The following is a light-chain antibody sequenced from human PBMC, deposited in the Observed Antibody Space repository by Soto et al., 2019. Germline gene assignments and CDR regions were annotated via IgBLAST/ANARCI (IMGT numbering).Light chain of an antibody. V-gene: IGLV2-8*01. CDR3: SSYGGSNNLV. CDR1: SSDVGGYNY. J-gene: IGLJ2*01. Sequence: QSVLTQPPSASGSPGQSVTISCTGTSSDVGGYNYVSWYQQHPGKAPKLMIYEVSKRPSGVPDRFSGSKSGNTASLTVSGLQAEDEADYDCSSYGGSNNLVFGGGTKVTVL. CDR2: EVS.